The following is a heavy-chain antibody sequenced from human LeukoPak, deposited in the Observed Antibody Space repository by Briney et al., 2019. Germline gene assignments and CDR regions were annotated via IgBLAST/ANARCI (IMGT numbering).Heavy chain of an antibody. Sequence: SETLSLTCTVSGGSISSNSDYWGWIRQPPGNGLEWIGSIYYSGTTYYNPSLKNRLTISVDTSKNQFSLKLSSVTAADTAVYYCARTRYYYGSRSYGAPFYFDYWGQGILVTVSS. J-gene: IGHJ4*02. D-gene: IGHD3-10*01. V-gene: IGHV4-39*01. CDR1: GGSISSNSDY. CDR3: ARTRYYYGSRSYGAPFYFDY. CDR2: IYYSGTT.